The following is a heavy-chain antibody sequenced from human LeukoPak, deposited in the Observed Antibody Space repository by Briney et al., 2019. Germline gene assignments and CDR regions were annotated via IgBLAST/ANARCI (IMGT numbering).Heavy chain of an antibody. Sequence: SETLSLTCTVSGGSISSGSYSWGWIRQPPGKGLEWIGSIYYTGSTYYNPSLKSRVTISGDTSKNQCSLRLSSVTAADTAVYYCATLIYRSVWYFDYWGQGTLVTVSS. V-gene: IGHV4-39*01. CDR3: ATLIYRSVWYFDY. CDR2: IYYTGST. CDR1: GGSISSGSYS. J-gene: IGHJ4*02. D-gene: IGHD6-19*01.